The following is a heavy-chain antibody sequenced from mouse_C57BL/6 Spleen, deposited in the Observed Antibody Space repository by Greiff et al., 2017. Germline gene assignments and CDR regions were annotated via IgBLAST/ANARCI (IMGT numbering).Heavy chain of an antibody. CDR2: ISDGGSYT. CDR3: ARDLRVAGDY. J-gene: IGHJ2*01. CDR1: GFTFSSYA. V-gene: IGHV5-4*01. D-gene: IGHD1-1*02. Sequence: EVQRVESGGGLVKPGGSLKLSCAASGFTFSSYAMSWVRQTPEKRLEWVATISDGGSYTYYPDNVKGRFTISRDNAKNNLYLQMSHLKSEDTAMYYCARDLRVAGDYWGQGTTLTVSS.